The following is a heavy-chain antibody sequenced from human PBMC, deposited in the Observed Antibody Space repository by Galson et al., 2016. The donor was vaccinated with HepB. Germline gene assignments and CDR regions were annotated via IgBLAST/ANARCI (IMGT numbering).Heavy chain of an antibody. D-gene: IGHD4-17*01. J-gene: IGHJ4*02. CDR3: ATSTWETTGFDY. V-gene: IGHV3-53*05. CDR2: IYSGGTT. CDR1: GFTVSSNC. Sequence: SLRLSCAASGFTVSSNCMSWVRQAPGKGLEWVSLIYSGGTTFYADSVKGRFTISRDNSKNTLYLQMNSLRAADTAVYYCATSTWETTGFDYWGQGTLVTVS.